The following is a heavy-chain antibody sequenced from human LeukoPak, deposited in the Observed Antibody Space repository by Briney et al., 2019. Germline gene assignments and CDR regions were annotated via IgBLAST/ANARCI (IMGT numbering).Heavy chain of an antibody. J-gene: IGHJ4*02. CDR2: IYYSGST. V-gene: IGHV4-59*08. CDR3: ARQGHRWLQFNYFDY. D-gene: IGHD5-24*01. CDR1: GGSISSYY. Sequence: SETLSLTCTVSGGSISSYYWSWIRQPPGKGLEWIGYIYYSGSTNYNPSLKSRVTISVDTSKNQFSLKLSSVTAADTAVYYCARQGHRWLQFNYFDYWGQGALVTVSS.